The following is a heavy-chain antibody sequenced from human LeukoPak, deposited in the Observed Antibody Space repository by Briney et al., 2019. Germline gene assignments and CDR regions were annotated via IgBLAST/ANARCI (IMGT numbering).Heavy chain of an antibody. J-gene: IGHJ5*02. CDR1: GGSISSGGYY. CDR3: ARAYKPLDGYMFDP. D-gene: IGHD5-18*01. V-gene: IGHV4-31*03. CDR2: IYYSGST. Sequence: SETLSLTCTVSGGSISSGGYYWSWIRQHPGKGLEWIGYIYYSGSTYYNPSLKSRVTISVDTSKNQFSLKLSSVTAADTAVYYCARAYKPLDGYMFDPWGQGTLVTVSS.